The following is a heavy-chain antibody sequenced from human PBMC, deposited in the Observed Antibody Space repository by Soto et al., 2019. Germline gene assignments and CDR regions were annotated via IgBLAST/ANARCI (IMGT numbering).Heavy chain of an antibody. V-gene: IGHV4-34*01. D-gene: IGHD6-6*01. CDR1: GGSFSGYS. CDR3: ARASSSSHHFDY. CDR2: INHSGST. Sequence: PSETLSLTCAVYGGSFSGYSWSWIRQPPGKGLEWIGEINHSGSTNYSPSLKSRVTISVDTSKNQFSLELSSVTAADTAVYYCARASSSSHHFDYWGQGTLVTVSS. J-gene: IGHJ4*02.